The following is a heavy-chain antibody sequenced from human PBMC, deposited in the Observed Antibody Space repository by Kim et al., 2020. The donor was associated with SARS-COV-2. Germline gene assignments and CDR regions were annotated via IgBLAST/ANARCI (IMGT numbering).Heavy chain of an antibody. J-gene: IGHJ4*01. D-gene: IGHD5-18*01. V-gene: IGHV3-21*04. CDR3: VREGLQLWPSFDH. Sequence: YGDSARGRFSISSDNAKNSVSLEMNALRVDDTATYYCVREGLQLWPSFDHWGQGTLVTVSS.